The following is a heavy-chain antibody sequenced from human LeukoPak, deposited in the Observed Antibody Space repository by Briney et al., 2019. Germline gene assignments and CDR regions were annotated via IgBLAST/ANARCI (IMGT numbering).Heavy chain of an antibody. J-gene: IGHJ4*02. CDR3: ARGGDGYIRIWLDY. CDR1: GFTFSSYS. D-gene: IGHD5-24*01. Sequence: GGSLRLSCAASGFTFSSYSMNWVRQAPGKGLEWVSSISSSSSYIYYADPVKGRFTISRDNAKNSLYLQMNSLRAEDTAVYYCARGGDGYIRIWLDYWGQGTLVTVSS. CDR2: ISSSSSYI. V-gene: IGHV3-21*01.